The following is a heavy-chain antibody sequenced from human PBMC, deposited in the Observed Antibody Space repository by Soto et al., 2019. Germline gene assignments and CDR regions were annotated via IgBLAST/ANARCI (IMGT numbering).Heavy chain of an antibody. CDR1: GGSITSDGFY. V-gene: IGHV4-31*03. Sequence: QVQLQESGPGLLKPSQTLSLTCTVSGGSITSDGFYWTWLRQRPGKGLEWIAYLYYTGSTFYNPSLKRRLTISLDKSANRFSLKMTSVAAADTAIYFCASGPFHICGQGT. CDR3: ASGPFHI. CDR2: LYYTGST. J-gene: IGHJ3*02.